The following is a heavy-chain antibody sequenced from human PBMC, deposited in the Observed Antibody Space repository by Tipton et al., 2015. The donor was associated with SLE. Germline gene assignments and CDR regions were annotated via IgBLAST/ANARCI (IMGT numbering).Heavy chain of an antibody. V-gene: IGHV3-23*03. J-gene: IGHJ2*01. D-gene: IGHD4-11*01. CDR3: AKDPTITTDWYFDL. Sequence: SLRLSCAASGFTFSSYAMSWVRQAPGKGLEWVSVIYSGGSTYYADSVKGRFTISRDNSKNTLYLQMNSLRAEDTAVYFCAKDPTITTDWYFDLWGRGTLVTVSS. CDR2: IYSGGST. CDR1: GFTFSSYA.